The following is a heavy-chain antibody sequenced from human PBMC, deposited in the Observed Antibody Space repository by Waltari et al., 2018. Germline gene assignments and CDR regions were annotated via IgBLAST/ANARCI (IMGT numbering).Heavy chain of an antibody. CDR3: ARQVTGSSLGYYYYYYMDV. J-gene: IGHJ6*03. CDR1: GYTFTSYG. Sequence: QVQLVQSGAEVKKPGASVKVSCKASGYTFTSYGISWVRQAPGQGLEWMGWISAYNGNTNDAQKPQGRVTMTTDTSTSTAYMELRSLRSDDTAVYYCARQVTGSSLGYYYYYYMDVWGKGTTVTVSS. V-gene: IGHV1-18*01. CDR2: ISAYNGNT. D-gene: IGHD6-6*01.